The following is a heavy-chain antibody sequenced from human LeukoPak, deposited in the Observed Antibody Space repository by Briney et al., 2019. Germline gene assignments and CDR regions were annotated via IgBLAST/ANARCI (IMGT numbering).Heavy chain of an antibody. CDR3: ASHLSGDYSWFDY. V-gene: IGHV4-39*07. J-gene: IGHJ4*02. D-gene: IGHD4-17*01. Sequence: SETLSLTCTVSGGSISSSSYYWGWIRQPPGKGLEWIGSIYYSGTTYYNPSLKSRVTISSDTSKNQFSLKLSSVTAADTAVYYCASHLSGDYSWFDYWGQGTLVTVSS. CDR2: IYYSGTT. CDR1: GGSISSSSYY.